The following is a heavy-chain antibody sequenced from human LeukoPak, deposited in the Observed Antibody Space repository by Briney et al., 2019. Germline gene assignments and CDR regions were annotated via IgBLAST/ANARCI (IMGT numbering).Heavy chain of an antibody. CDR1: GFTFSSYS. J-gene: IGHJ4*02. CDR3: AREREKWELLAPDY. V-gene: IGHV3-21*01. D-gene: IGHD1-26*01. CDR2: ISSSSSYI. Sequence: GGSLRLSCAASGFTFSSYSMNWVRQAPGKGLEWVSSISSSSSYIYYADSVKGRFTISRDNAKNSLYLQMNSLRAEDTAVYYCAREREKWELLAPDYWGQGTLVTVSS.